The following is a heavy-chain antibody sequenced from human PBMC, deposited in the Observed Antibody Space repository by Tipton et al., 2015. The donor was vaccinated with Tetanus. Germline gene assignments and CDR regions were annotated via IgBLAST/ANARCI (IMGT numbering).Heavy chain of an antibody. CDR2: IYYSGST. J-gene: IGHJ4*02. CDR3: VRGRGLGAYSYGFEY. V-gene: IGHV4-39*01. D-gene: IGHD5-18*01. Sequence: LRLSCTVSGSSITSTTHYWGWIRQAPGKGLEWIGIIYYSGSTYYNASLRSRVTISVDTSKNQFSLQLRSVTAADTAVYYCVRGRGLGAYSYGFEYWGRGALVTISS. CDR1: GSSITSTTHY.